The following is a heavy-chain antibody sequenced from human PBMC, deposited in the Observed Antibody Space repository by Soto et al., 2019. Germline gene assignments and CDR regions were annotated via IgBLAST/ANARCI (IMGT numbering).Heavy chain of an antibody. D-gene: IGHD2-2*02. CDR2: ISGSGGST. CDR1: GFTFSSYA. Sequence: EVQLLESGGGLVQPGGSLRLSCAASGFTFSSYAMSWVRQAPGKGLAWVSAISGSGGSTYYADSVKGRFTISRDNSKNTLYLQMNSLIAEDTAVYYCAKAHLVVVPAAIPFDCWGQGTLVTGSS. CDR3: AKAHLVVVPAAIPFDC. V-gene: IGHV3-23*01. J-gene: IGHJ4*02.